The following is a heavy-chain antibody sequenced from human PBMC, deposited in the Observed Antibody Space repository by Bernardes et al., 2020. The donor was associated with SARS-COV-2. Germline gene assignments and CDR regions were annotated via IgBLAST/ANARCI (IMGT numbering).Heavy chain of an antibody. Sequence: SETLSLTCTVSGDPMSSYYWSWIRQPPGKGLEWVGFIYHSGNTNSNPSLKSRVSISMDTSKNPISLRLRSVTAADTAVYYCARDLGIASSGGLDSWGPGTLVTVSS. D-gene: IGHD6-13*01. CDR3: ARDLGIASSGGLDS. V-gene: IGHV4-59*01. CDR2: IYHSGNT. J-gene: IGHJ4*02. CDR1: GDPMSSYY.